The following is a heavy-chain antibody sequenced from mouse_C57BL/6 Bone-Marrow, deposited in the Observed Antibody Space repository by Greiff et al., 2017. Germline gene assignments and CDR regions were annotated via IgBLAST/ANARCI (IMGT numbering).Heavy chain of an antibody. CDR1: GYAFTNYL. V-gene: IGHV1-54*01. D-gene: IGHD4-1*01. CDR2: INPGSGGT. J-gene: IGHJ3*01. CDR3: ARSKNWDSWFAY. Sequence: QVQLQQSGAELVRPGTSVKVSCKASGYAFTNYLIEWVKQWPGQGLEWIGVINPGSGGTNYNEKFKGKATLTADQSSSTAYMLLSSLTSEDSAVYFCARSKNWDSWFAYWGQGTLVTVSA.